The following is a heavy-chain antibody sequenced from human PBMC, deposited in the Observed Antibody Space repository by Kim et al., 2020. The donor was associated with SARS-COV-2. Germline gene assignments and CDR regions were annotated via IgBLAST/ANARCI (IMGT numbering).Heavy chain of an antibody. V-gene: IGHV3-48*02. D-gene: IGHD6-13*01. CDR1: GFTFSSYS. Sequence: GGSLRLSCAASGFTFSSYSMNWVRQAPGKGLEWVSYISSSSSTIYYADSVKGRFTISRDNAKNSLYLQMNSLRDEDTAVYYCARFSVLYSSSWSSLDYWGQGTLVTVSS. J-gene: IGHJ4*02. CDR3: ARFSVLYSSSWSSLDY. CDR2: ISSSSSTI.